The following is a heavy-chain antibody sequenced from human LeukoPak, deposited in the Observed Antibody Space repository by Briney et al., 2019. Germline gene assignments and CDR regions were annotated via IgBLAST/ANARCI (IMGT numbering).Heavy chain of an antibody. Sequence: SSETLSLTCTVSGGSISSDYWSWIRQPPGKGLEWIGYIYYSGSTNYNPSLKSRVTISVDTSKNQFSLKLSSVTAADTAVYYCARHGSGWYADFDYWGQGTLVTVSS. V-gene: IGHV4-59*08. J-gene: IGHJ4*02. CDR3: ARHGSGWYADFDY. CDR2: IYYSGST. D-gene: IGHD6-19*01. CDR1: GGSISSDY.